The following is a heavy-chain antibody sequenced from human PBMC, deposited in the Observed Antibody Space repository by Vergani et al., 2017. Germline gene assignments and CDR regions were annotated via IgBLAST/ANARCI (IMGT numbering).Heavy chain of an antibody. V-gene: IGHV3-11*01. J-gene: IGHJ3*02. D-gene: IGHD3-22*01. Sequence: QVQLVESGGGLVKPGGSLRLSCAASGFTFSDYYMSWIRQAPGKGLEWVSYISSSGSTIYYADAVKGRFTISRNNAKNSLYPQMNSLRAEDTAVYYCARDCPTGGLVVITTDAFDIWGQGTMVTVSS. CDR2: ISSSGSTI. CDR3: ARDCPTGGLVVITTDAFDI. CDR1: GFTFSDYY.